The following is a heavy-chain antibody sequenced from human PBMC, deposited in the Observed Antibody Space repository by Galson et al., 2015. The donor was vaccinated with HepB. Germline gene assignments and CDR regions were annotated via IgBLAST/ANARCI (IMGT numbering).Heavy chain of an antibody. V-gene: IGHV1-46*03. CDR2: INPSGGST. CDR1: GYTFTSYY. CDR3: ASLPGAGTGPAEYFQH. J-gene: IGHJ1*01. D-gene: IGHD6-13*01. Sequence: SVKVSCKASGYTFTSYYMHWVRQAPGQGLEWMGIINPSGGSTSYAQKFQGRVTMTGDTSTSTVYMELSSLRSEDTAVYYCASLPGAGTGPAEYFQHWGQGTLVTVSS.